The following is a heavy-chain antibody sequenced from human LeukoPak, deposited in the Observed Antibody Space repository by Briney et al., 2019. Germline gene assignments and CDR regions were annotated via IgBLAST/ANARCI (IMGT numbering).Heavy chain of an antibody. Sequence: GGSLRLSCAASGFTFSSYGMHWVRQAPGKGLEWVAIIYYDGSDKYYADSVKGRFTISRDNSKDTLYLQMNSLRAEGTAVYYCARGRSITLLRGVAMSDGFDIWGQGAMVAVSS. D-gene: IGHD3-10*01. CDR2: IYYDGSDK. CDR1: GFTFSSYG. V-gene: IGHV3-33*01. J-gene: IGHJ3*02. CDR3: ARGRSITLLRGVAMSDGFDI.